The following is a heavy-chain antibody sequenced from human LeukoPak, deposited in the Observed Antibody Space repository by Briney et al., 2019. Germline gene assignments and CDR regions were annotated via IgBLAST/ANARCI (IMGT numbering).Heavy chain of an antibody. CDR2: ISGSGGST. CDR1: GFPLSSYA. J-gene: IGHJ4*02. CDR3: EAYDSSGYSKGIFDY. Sequence: HPGGSLRLSCAASGFPLSSYAMSWVRQAPGKGLEWVSAISGSGGSTYYADSVKGRFTISRDNSKNTLYLQMNSLRAEDTAVYYCEAYDSSGYSKGIFDYWGQGTLVTVSS. D-gene: IGHD3-22*01. V-gene: IGHV3-23*01.